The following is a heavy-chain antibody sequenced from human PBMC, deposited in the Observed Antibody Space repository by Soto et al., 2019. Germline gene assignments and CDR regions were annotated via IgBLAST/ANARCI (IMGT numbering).Heavy chain of an antibody. CDR1: GFTFSKFA. CDR3: ASAKAVVIAALGI. D-gene: IGHD2-21*01. CDR2: ISENGGSRGGT. V-gene: IGHV3-23*01. J-gene: IGHJ3*02. Sequence: ASVKVSCMASGFTFSKFAMNWVRQAPGQGLEWVASISENGGSRGGTYYADSVKGRFTISRNNSKNTLYLQLDSLTGADSAIYYCASAKAVVIAALGIWGQGTMVTVSS.